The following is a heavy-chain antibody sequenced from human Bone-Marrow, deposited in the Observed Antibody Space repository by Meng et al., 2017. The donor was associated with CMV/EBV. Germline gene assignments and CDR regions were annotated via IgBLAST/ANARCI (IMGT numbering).Heavy chain of an antibody. Sequence: GGSLRLSCAASGFTFDDYGMSWVRQAPGKGLEWVSGINWNGGSTGYADSVKGRFTISRDNAKNSLYLQMNSLRAEDTALYYCARGDYDFWSGNAFDIWGQGTMVTVSS. CDR2: INWNGGST. D-gene: IGHD3-3*01. CDR3: ARGDYDFWSGNAFDI. V-gene: IGHV3-20*04. J-gene: IGHJ3*02. CDR1: GFTFDDYG.